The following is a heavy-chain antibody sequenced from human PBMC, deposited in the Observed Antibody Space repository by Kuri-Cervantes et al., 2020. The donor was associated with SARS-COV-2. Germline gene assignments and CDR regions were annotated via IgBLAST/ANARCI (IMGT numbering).Heavy chain of an antibody. CDR2: VSLNGAF. V-gene: IGHV4-4*02. Sequence: GSLRLSCAVYGGSITSNNWWSWVRQPPGKGLEWIGEVSLNGAFNYNPSLKSRVTISLDKSNDQFSLRLTSVTAADTAVYYCAKSLKQLDLEYRSSAWFDPWGRGTLVTVSS. CDR1: GGSITSNNW. J-gene: IGHJ5*02. D-gene: IGHD1-1*01. CDR3: AKSLKQLDLEYRSSAWFDP.